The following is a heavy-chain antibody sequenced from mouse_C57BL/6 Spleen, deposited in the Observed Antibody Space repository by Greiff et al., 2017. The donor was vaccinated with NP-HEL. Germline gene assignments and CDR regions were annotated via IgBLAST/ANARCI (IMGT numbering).Heavy chain of an antibody. CDR2: IDPFDSET. J-gene: IGHJ4*01. D-gene: IGHD2-12*01. Sequence: VQLQQSGAELVRPGSSVKLSCKASGYTFTSYWMHWVKQRPIQGLEWIGNIDPFDSETHYNQKFKDKATLTVDKSSSTAYMQLSSLTSEDSAVYYCARLRRGGYAMDYWGQGTSVTVSS. CDR3: ARLRRGGYAMDY. V-gene: IGHV1-52*01. CDR1: GYTFTSYW.